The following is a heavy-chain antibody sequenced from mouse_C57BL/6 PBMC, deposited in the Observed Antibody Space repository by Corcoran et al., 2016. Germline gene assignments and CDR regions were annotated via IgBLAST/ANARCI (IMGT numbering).Heavy chain of an antibody. CDR1: GYTFTDYY. V-gene: IGHV1-26*01. J-gene: IGHJ3*01. Sequence: EVQLQQSGPELVKPGASVKISCKASGYTFTDYYMNWVKQSHGKSLEWIGDINPNNGGTSYNQKFNGKATLTVEKSSSTAYMELRSLTSEDSAVYYCARSLDYWGQGTLVTVAA. CDR2: INPNNGGT. CDR3: ARSLDY.